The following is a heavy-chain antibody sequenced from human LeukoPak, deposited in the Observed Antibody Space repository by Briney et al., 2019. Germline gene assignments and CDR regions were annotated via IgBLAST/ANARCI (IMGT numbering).Heavy chain of an antibody. J-gene: IGHJ5*02. CDR3: ARKIVGATGWFDP. Sequence: SVKVSCKASGGTFSSYAISWVRQAPGQGLEWMGGIIPIFGTANYAQKFQGRVTITADKSTSTAYMELSSLRSEDTAVYYCARKIVGATGWFDPWGQGTLVTVSS. V-gene: IGHV1-69*06. D-gene: IGHD1-26*01. CDR1: GGTFSSYA. CDR2: IIPIFGTA.